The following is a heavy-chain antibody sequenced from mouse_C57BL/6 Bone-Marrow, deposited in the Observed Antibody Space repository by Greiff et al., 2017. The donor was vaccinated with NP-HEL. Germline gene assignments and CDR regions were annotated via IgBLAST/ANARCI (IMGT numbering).Heavy chain of an antibody. V-gene: IGHV1-64*01. J-gene: IGHJ3*01. D-gene: IGHD1-1*01. Sequence: QVQLKQPGAELVKPGASVKLSCKASGYTFTSYWMHWVKQRPGQGLEWIGMIHPNSGSTNYNEKFKSKATLTVDKSSSTAYMQLSSLTSEDSAVYYCARWWHYYGSSAWFAYWGQGTLVTVSA. CDR2: IHPNSGST. CDR3: ARWWHYYGSSAWFAY. CDR1: GYTFTSYW.